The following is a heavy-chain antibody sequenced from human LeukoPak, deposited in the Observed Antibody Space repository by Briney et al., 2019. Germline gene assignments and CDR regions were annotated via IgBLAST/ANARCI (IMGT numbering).Heavy chain of an antibody. D-gene: IGHD3-22*01. V-gene: IGHV1-69*01. CDR3: AKKKTPPFQNTYYYDSSGYYAFDI. J-gene: IGHJ3*02. Sequence: ASVKVSCKASGGTFSSYAISWVRQATGQGLEWMGGSIPIFGTANYAQKFQGRVTITADESTSTAYMELSSLRSEDTAVYYCAKKKTPPFQNTYYYDSSGYYAFDIWGQGTMVTVSS. CDR1: GGTFSSYA. CDR2: SIPIFGTA.